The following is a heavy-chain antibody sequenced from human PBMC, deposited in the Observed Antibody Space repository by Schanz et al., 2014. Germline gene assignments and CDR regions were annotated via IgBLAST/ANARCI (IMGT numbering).Heavy chain of an antibody. CDR2: INTNTGNP. D-gene: IGHD3-10*01. Sequence: QVQLVQSGAEVKKPGASVKVSCKASGYTFNTHGISWVRQAPGQGLEWMGWINTNTGNPTYAQAFTGRFLFSLDTSVNTAYLQISSLEADDTAVYYCARRGIRGVFSSFDYWGLGTLVTVSS. CDR1: GYTFNTHG. V-gene: IGHV7-4-1*02. J-gene: IGHJ4*02. CDR3: ARRGIRGVFSSFDY.